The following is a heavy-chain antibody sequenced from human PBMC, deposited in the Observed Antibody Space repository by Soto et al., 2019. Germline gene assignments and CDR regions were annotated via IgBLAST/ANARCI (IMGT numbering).Heavy chain of an antibody. J-gene: IGHJ6*02. D-gene: IGHD3-10*01. CDR2: VHHSWGS. CDR1: GGSISSYY. CDR3: ARQGFGPLHGLVDV. V-gene: IGHV4-59*08. Sequence: QVQLQESGPGLVKPWETLSLSCTVSGGSISSYYWSRIRLPPGKPMEWIGYVHHSWGSSYNPSLQSRVAISLDTSKSQFSLELTSVTAADTAVYYCARQGFGPLHGLVDVWGQGTTVIVSS.